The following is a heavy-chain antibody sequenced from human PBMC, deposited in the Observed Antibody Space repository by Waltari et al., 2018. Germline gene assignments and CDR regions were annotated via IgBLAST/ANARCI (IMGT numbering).Heavy chain of an antibody. V-gene: IGHV1-69*12. CDR3: ARAKKAIFGVGQGWFDP. CDR1: GGTFSSYA. D-gene: IGHD3-3*01. Sequence: QVQLVQSGAEVKKPGSSVKVSCKASGGTFSSYAISWVRPAPGQGLEWMGGIIPIFGTANYAQKFQGRVTITADESTSTAYMELSSLRSEDTAVYYCARAKKAIFGVGQGWFDPWGQGTLVTVSS. J-gene: IGHJ5*02. CDR2: IIPIFGTA.